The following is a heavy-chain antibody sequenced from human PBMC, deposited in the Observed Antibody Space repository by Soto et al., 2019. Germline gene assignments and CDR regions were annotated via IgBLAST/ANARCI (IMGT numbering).Heavy chain of an antibody. J-gene: IGHJ6*02. CDR2: VHHSGTT. V-gene: IGHV4-34*01. CDR1: GGSFSGYY. CDR3: VRQKGFFDWSSHVPGPGGMDV. Sequence: QVQLQQWGAGLLKPSETLSLTCAVNGGSFSGYYWNWIRQSAGKGLEWIGRVHHSGTTNYNPSLKSRLTTSLDTSKNHFSLQLNSGTAADTAMYYCVRQKGFFDWSSHVPGPGGMDVWGQGTAVTVSS. D-gene: IGHD3-9*01.